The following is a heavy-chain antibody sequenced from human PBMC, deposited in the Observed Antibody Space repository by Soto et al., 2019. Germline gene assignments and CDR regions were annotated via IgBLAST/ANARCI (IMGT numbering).Heavy chain of an antibody. CDR3: AKNAGGFGESLALYYFDY. CDR2: ISGSGGST. V-gene: IGHV3-23*01. Sequence: PGGSLRLSCAASGFTFSSYAMSWVRQAPGKGLEWVSAISGSGGSTYYADSVKGRFTISRDNSKNTLYLQMNSLRAEDTAVYYCAKNAGGFGESLALYYFDYWGQGTLVTVSS. CDR1: GFTFSSYA. J-gene: IGHJ4*02. D-gene: IGHD3-10*01.